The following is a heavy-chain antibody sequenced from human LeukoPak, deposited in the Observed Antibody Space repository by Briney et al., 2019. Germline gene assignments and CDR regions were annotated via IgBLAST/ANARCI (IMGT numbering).Heavy chain of an antibody. CDR2: MSPNSGDT. J-gene: IGHJ4*02. CDR3: ARLKYCTNGVCYAGFDY. V-gene: IGHV1-8*01. CDR1: GYTFTSYD. D-gene: IGHD2-8*01. Sequence: ASVKVSCKASGYTFTSYDFNWVRQATGQRPEWMGWMSPNSGDTGYAQKFQGRVTITRDTSADTAYMELSSLRSEDTAVYYCARLKYCTNGVCYAGFDYWGQGTLVTVSS.